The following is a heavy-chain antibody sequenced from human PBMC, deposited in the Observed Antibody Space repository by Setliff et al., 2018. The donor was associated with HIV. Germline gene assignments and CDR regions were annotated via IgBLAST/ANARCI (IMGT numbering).Heavy chain of an antibody. J-gene: IGHJ3*02. Sequence: GGSLRLSCAASGFTFNNYWMNWVRQVPGKGLVWVARISPDGRSTTHADAVKGRFTISRDNAKNTLYLHMNRLRAEDTSVYHCALVGGITVPPDGFDIWGQGTMVTVSS. CDR2: ISPDGRST. CDR1: GFTFNNYW. V-gene: IGHV3-74*01. CDR3: ALVGGITVPPDGFDI. D-gene: IGHD3-22*01.